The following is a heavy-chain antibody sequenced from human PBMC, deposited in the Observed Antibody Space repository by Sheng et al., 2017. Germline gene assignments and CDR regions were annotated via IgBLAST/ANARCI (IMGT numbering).Heavy chain of an antibody. V-gene: IGHV3-48*03. D-gene: IGHD5-12*01. Sequence: LVESGGGLVQPGGSLRLSCAASGFTFSSYEMNWVRQAPGKGLEWVSYISSSGSTIYYADSVKGRFTISRDNAKNSLYLQMNSLRAEDTAVYYCARDPEMATTADAFDIWGQGTMV. CDR3: ARDPEMATTADAFDI. CDR1: GFTFSSYE. CDR2: ISSSGSTI. J-gene: IGHJ3*02.